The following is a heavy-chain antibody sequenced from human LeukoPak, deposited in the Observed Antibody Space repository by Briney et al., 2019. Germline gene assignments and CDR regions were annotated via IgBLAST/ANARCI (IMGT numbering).Heavy chain of an antibody. CDR3: ARDRGVSPHYYYHGMDV. CDR1: GGSISSYY. D-gene: IGHD3-10*01. V-gene: IGHV4-4*07. Sequence: SETLSLTCTVSGGSISSYYWSWIRQPAGKGLEWIGRIYTSGSTNYNPSLKSRVTMSVDTSKNQFSLKLSSVTAADTVVYYCARDRGVSPHYYYHGMDVWGQGTTVTVSS. J-gene: IGHJ6*02. CDR2: IYTSGST.